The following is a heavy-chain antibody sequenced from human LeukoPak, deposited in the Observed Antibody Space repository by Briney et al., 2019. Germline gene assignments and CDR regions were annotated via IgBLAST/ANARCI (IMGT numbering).Heavy chain of an antibody. V-gene: IGHV4-39*07. CDR2: IYDSGST. CDR1: GGSIRSSYYY. J-gene: IGHJ3*02. Sequence: PSGTLSLTCTVSGGSIRSSYYYWGWIRQPPGKGLEWIGSIYDSGSTYYNPSLKSRVTISVDTSKNQFSLRLSSVTAADTAVYYCARVVVVPAATDTPDAFDIWGQGTMVTVSS. CDR3: ARVVVVPAATDTPDAFDI. D-gene: IGHD2-2*01.